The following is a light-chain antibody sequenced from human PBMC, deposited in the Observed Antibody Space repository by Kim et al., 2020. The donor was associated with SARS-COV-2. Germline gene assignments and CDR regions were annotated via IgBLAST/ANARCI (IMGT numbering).Light chain of an antibody. V-gene: IGLV3-19*01. Sequence: VALRQTVRITCHGDSLRSYYSTWYQQKPGQAPILVIYGKNNRPSGIPDRFSGSSSGNTASLTITGTQAGDEADYYCNSRDSNDNVVFGGGTQLTVL. J-gene: IGLJ2*01. CDR3: NSRDSNDNVV. CDR1: SLRSYY. CDR2: GKN.